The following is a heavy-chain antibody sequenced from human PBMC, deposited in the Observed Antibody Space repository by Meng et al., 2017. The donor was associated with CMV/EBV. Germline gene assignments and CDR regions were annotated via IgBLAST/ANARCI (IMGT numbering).Heavy chain of an antibody. Sequence: GGSLRLSCAASGFTVSSNYMSWVRQAPGKGLEWVSVIYSGGSTYYADSVKGRFTISRDNSKNTLYLQMNSLRAEDTAVYYCAREGDFWSGYRDPYYYGMDVRGQGTTVTVSS. J-gene: IGHJ6*02. CDR2: IYSGGST. D-gene: IGHD3-3*01. CDR3: AREGDFWSGYRDPYYYGMDV. CDR1: GFTVSSNY. V-gene: IGHV3-66*02.